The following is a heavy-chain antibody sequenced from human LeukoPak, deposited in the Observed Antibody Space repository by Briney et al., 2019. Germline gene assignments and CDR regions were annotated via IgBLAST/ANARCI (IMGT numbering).Heavy chain of an antibody. V-gene: IGHV3-7*03. J-gene: IGHJ5*02. CDR1: GFTFTNYW. CDR3: AKDQRGDFWSGYYFDWFDP. CDR2: INQDGSEK. D-gene: IGHD3-3*01. Sequence: GGSLRLSCAASGFTFTNYWMSWVRQAPGKGLEWVANINQDGSEKYYVDSVRGRFTISRDNAKNSVYLQMNSLRAEDTAVYYCAKDQRGDFWSGYYFDWFDPWGQGTLVTVSS.